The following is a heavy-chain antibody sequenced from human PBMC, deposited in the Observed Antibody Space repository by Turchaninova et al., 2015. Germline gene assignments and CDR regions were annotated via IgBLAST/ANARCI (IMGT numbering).Heavy chain of an antibody. CDR1: GGSISSYY. D-gene: IGHD2-2*01. CDR2: IYYTGST. Sequence: QVQLQESGPGLVKPSETLSLTCTVSGGSISSYYWNWIRQSPGKGLEWIGSIYYTGSTNFNPSLKSRVTISIDTSKSQFSLNLSSVTTADTAVYYCARGDHYAPYFDFWGQRTLVTVSS. V-gene: IGHV4-59*01. CDR3: ARGDHYAPYFDF. J-gene: IGHJ4*02.